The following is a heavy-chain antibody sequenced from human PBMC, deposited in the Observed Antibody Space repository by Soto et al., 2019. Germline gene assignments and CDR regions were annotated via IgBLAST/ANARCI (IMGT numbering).Heavy chain of an antibody. J-gene: IGHJ4*02. CDR1: GFTFSSYG. CDR3: AKDKGYYDFWSGYYTQDY. V-gene: IGHV3-30*18. Sequence: GGSLRLSCAASGFTFSSYGMHWVRQAPGKGLEWVAVISYDGSNKYYADSVKGRFTISRDNSKNTLYLQMNSLRAEDTAVYYCAKDKGYYDFWSGYYTQDYWGQGTLVTVSS. D-gene: IGHD3-3*01. CDR2: ISYDGSNK.